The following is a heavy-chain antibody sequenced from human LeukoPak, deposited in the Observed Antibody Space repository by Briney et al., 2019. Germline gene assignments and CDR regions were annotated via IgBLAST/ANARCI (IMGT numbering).Heavy chain of an antibody. CDR2: IYYSGST. D-gene: IGHD3-9*01. Sequence: SETLSLTCTVSGGSVSSSTYYWGWIRQPPGKGLEWIGNIYYSGSTYYNPSLTSRVTMSVDTSNNQFSLKMHSVTAADTAVYYCARLSKGRFFDYIFDYWGQGTLVTVSS. CDR3: ARLSKGRFFDYIFDY. J-gene: IGHJ4*02. V-gene: IGHV4-39*01. CDR1: GGSVSSSTYY.